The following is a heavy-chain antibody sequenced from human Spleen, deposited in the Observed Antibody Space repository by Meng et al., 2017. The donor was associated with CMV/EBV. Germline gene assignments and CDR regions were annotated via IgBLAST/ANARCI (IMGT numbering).Heavy chain of an antibody. J-gene: IGHJ5*02. CDR2: IDPESISI. V-gene: IGHV3-74*01. CDR3: AKFSPFGGAGS. D-gene: IGHD3-3*01. CDR1: GFTFSRFW. Sequence: GESLKISCEASGFTFSRFWMHWVRQTPEKGLVWVSRIDPESISINYADSVKGRFTISRDNAKNTLFLQMNNLRAEDTAVYYCAKFSPFGGAGSWGQGTLVTVSS.